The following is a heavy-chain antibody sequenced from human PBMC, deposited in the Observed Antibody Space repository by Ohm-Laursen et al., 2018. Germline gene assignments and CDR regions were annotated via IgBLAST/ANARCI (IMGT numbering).Heavy chain of an antibody. CDR1: GFTFSDYY. Sequence: RSLRLSCSASGFTFSDYYMTWIRQAPGKGLEWVAVIWYDGNRKYYAESVKGRFTVSRDDSKNTVYLQMNSLRAEDTAVYYCARDDDTSSHYSRFDYWGQGTLVTVSS. D-gene: IGHD3-22*01. CDR2: IWYDGNRK. J-gene: IGHJ4*02. CDR3: ARDDDTSSHYSRFDY. V-gene: IGHV3-33*08.